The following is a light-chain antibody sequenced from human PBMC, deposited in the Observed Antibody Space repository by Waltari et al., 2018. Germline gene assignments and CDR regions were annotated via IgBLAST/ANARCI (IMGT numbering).Light chain of an antibody. CDR2: SAS. Sequence: DIVMTHSPDSPAVSLGERAPTRCQPSQTVLYIPNNKNYLALYQQKTGQPPSLLLYSASTRDSGVPARFSGSGSGTDFTLTISSLQAEDAAVYYCQQYFDSPLTFGPGTRVEI. J-gene: IGKJ3*01. CDR1: QTVLYIPNNKNY. CDR3: QQYFDSPLT. V-gene: IGKV4-1*01.